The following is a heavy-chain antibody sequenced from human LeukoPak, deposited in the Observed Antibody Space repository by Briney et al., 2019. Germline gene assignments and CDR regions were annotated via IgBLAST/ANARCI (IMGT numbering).Heavy chain of an antibody. Sequence: PGGSLRLSCAASGLSFSSHAMSWVRQAPGKGLELVSSLSGSGGSSANADSVKGRFTISRDSSKNTLYLKMNSLRAEDTAVHYCAKGGAYDLLTGSDFDHWGQGTLVTVSS. J-gene: IGHJ4*02. D-gene: IGHD3-9*01. CDR3: AKGGAYDLLTGSDFDH. CDR1: GLSFSSHA. V-gene: IGHV3-23*01. CDR2: LSGSGGSS.